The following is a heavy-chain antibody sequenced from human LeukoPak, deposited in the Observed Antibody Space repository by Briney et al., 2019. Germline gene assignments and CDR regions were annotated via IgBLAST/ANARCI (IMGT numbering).Heavy chain of an antibody. D-gene: IGHD4-11*01. CDR2: ISYDGSNK. CDR3: AKRRLHYYYYYYMDV. J-gene: IGHJ6*03. CDR1: GFTFSSYG. Sequence: PGGSLRLSCAASGFTFSSYGMHWVRQAPGKGLEWVAVISYDGSNKYYADSVKGRFTISRDNSKNTLYLQMNSLRAEDTAVYYCAKRRLHYYYYYYMDVWGKGTTVAVSS. V-gene: IGHV3-30*18.